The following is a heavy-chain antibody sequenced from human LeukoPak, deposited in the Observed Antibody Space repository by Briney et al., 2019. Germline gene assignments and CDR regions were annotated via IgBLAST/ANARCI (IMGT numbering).Heavy chain of an antibody. CDR1: GGSFSGYY. CDR3: ARLGVQLWTRGWFDP. V-gene: IGHV4-34*01. D-gene: IGHD5-18*01. J-gene: IGHJ5*02. CDR2: INHSGST. Sequence: SETLSLTCAVYGGSFSGYYWSWIRQPPGKGLGWIGEINHSGSTNYNPSLKSRVTISVDTSKNQFSLKPSSVTAADTAVYYCARLGVQLWTRGWFDPWGQGTLVTVSS.